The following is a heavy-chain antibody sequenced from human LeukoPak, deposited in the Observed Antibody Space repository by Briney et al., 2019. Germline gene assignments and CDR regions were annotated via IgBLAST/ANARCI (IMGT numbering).Heavy chain of an antibody. D-gene: IGHD3-9*01. J-gene: IGHJ5*02. V-gene: IGHV1-2*02. CDR2: ISPNSGAT. CDR3: ARFSVGGRYDFDL. Sequence: ASVKVSCKAYGYTFTGYYLHWVRQAPGQGLEWMGWISPNSGATNYAQEFQDRVTMTRDTSINTAYMQLSRVRSDDTAVYYCARFSVGGRYDFDLWGQGTLVTVSS. CDR1: GYTFTGYY.